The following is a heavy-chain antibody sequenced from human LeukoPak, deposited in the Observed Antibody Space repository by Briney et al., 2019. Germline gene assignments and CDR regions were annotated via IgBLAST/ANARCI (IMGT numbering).Heavy chain of an antibody. J-gene: IGHJ3*02. V-gene: IGHV3-7*01. Sequence: TGGSLTLSCAASGFTFYSYWMSWVRQAPGKGLEWVANIKKDGSEKYYVDSVKGRFTIYRDNAKNSLYLQMNSLKAEDTAVYYCARDSSGYGYGFVANDAFDIWGQGTMVTVSS. CDR2: IKKDGSEK. D-gene: IGHD5-18*01. CDR1: GFTFYSYW. CDR3: ARDSSGYGYGFVANDAFDI.